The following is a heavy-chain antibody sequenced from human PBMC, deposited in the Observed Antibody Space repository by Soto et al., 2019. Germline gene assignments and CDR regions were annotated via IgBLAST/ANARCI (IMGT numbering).Heavy chain of an antibody. Sequence: ASVKVSCKASGYTFTSYGISWVRQAPGQGLEWMGWISAYNGNTNYAQKLQGRVTMTTDTSTSTAYMELRSLRSDDTAVYYCARDSSGWYNVGYFDFWGQGTLVNVSS. CDR2: ISAYNGNT. CDR1: GYTFTSYG. D-gene: IGHD6-19*01. CDR3: ARDSSGWYNVGYFDF. J-gene: IGHJ4*02. V-gene: IGHV1-18*01.